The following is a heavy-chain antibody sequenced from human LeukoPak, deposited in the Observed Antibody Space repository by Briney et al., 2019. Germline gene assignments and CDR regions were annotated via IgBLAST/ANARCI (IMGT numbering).Heavy chain of an antibody. CDR1: GGS. D-gene: IGHD5-18*01. Sequence: PSETLSLTCAVYGGSWSWIRQPPGKGLEWIGEINHSGSTYYNPSLKSRVTLSVDTSKNQFSLRLSSVTAADTAVYYCARGGAWIQLWYYFDYWGQGTLVTVSS. CDR3: ARGGAWIQLWYYFDY. V-gene: IGHV4-34*01. CDR2: INHSGST. J-gene: IGHJ4*02.